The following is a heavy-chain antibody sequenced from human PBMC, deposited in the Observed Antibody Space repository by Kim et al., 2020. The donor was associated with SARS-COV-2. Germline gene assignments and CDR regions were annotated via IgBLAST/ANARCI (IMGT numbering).Heavy chain of an antibody. V-gene: IGHV3-33*01. Sequence: GGSLRLSCAASGFTFSSYGMHWVRQAPGKGLEWVAVIWYDGSNKYYADSVKGRFTISRDNSKNTLYLQMNSLRAEDTAVYYCARDLAPSHTYYYYGMDVWGQGTTVTVSS. CDR2: IWYDGSNK. CDR3: ARDLAPSHTYYYYGMDV. CDR1: GFTFSSYG. J-gene: IGHJ6*02. D-gene: IGHD2-2*01.